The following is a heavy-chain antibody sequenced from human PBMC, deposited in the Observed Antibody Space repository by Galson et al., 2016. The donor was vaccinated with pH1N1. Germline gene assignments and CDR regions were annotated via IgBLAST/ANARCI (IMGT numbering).Heavy chain of an antibody. CDR2: IYYSGST. Sequence: SETLSLTCTVSGCSISSSSYYWGWIRQPPGKGLEWIGRIYYSGSTYYNPSLKSRVTISVDTSKNQFSLKMSSVTAADTAVYYCARRGIGEFLYYFDYWGQGTLVTVSS. CDR1: GCSISSSSYY. D-gene: IGHD3-10*01. CDR3: ARRGIGEFLYYFDY. V-gene: IGHV4-39*01. J-gene: IGHJ4*02.